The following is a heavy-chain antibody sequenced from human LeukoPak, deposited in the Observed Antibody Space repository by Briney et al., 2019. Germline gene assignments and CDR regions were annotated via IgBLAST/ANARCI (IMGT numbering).Heavy chain of an antibody. CDR2: MNPNSGNT. D-gene: IGHD3-3*01. Sequence: ASVKVSCKASGYTFTSYDINWVRQATGQGLEWMGWMNPNSGNTGHAQKFQGRVTMTRNTSISTAYMELSSLRSEDTAVYYCARTAQGPRAIFGVVIRYNNWFDPWGQGTLVTVSS. J-gene: IGHJ5*02. CDR3: ARTAQGPRAIFGVVIRYNNWFDP. CDR1: GYTFTSYD. V-gene: IGHV1-8*01.